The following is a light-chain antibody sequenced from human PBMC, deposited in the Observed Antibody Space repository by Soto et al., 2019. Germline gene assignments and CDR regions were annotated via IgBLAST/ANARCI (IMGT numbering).Light chain of an antibody. CDR3: QQTRSYPST. J-gene: IGKJ4*01. CDR1: QGINSY. Sequence: IQLPQSPSSLSASDGGRVTMKCRASQGINSYLAWYQQRPGKVPQLLIYETSILQSGVSSRFSGSGSGTDFTLTISSLQAEDFATYYCQQTRSYPSTFGGGTKVDIK. V-gene: IGKV1-9*01. CDR2: ETS.